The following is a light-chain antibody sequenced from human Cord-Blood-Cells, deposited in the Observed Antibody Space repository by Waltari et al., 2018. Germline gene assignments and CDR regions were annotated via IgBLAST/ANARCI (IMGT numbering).Light chain of an antibody. J-gene: IGKJ2*01. CDR1: QDISNY. CDR3: QQYDNLGYT. CDR2: DAS. V-gene: IGKV1-33*01. Sequence: IQMPQSPSSLSASVGDRVTITCQTSQDISNYLNWYQQKPGKAPKLLIYDASNLETGVPSRFSGSGSGTDFTFTISSLQPEDIATYYCQQYDNLGYTFGQGTKLEIK.